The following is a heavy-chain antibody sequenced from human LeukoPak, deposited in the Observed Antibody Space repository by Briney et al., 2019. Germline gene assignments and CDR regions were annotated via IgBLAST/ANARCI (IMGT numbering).Heavy chain of an antibody. J-gene: IGHJ3*02. Sequence: VASVKVSCKASGYTFTGYYMPWVRQAPGQGLEWMGWINPNSGGTNYAQKFQGRVTMTRDTSISTAYMELSRLRSDDTAVYYCARDGSTDDAFDIWGQGTMVTVSS. V-gene: IGHV1-2*02. CDR1: GYTFTGYY. D-gene: IGHD2-2*01. CDR2: INPNSGGT. CDR3: ARDGSTDDAFDI.